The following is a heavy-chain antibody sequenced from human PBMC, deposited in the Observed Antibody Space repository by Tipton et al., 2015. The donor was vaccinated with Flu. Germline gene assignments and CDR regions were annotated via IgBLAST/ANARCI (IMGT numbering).Heavy chain of an antibody. CDR2: VNNDGRGT. D-gene: IGHD5-18*01. J-gene: IGHJ6*02. V-gene: IGHV3-74*01. Sequence: SLRLSCAASGFTFSYWMHWVRQAPGKGLVWVSRVNNDGRGTSYADSVKGRFTISRSNAKSSLYLQMDSLRVEDTAFYYCAKDNKNDAAMDYYFYHGMDVWGQGTSVTVS. CDR1: GFTFSYW. CDR3: AKDNKNDAAMDYYFYHGMDV.